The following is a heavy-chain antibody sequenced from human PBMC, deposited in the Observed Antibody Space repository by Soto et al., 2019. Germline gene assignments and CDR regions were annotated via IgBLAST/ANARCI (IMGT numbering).Heavy chain of an antibody. CDR3: AGGTYYYDSSGYPRGVFDY. D-gene: IGHD3-22*01. J-gene: IGHJ4*02. CDR1: GGTFSSYA. CDR2: IIPIFGTA. Sequence: QVQLVESGAEVKKPGSSVKVSCKASGGTFSSYAISWVRQAPGQGLEWMGGIIPIFGTANYAQKFQGRVTITADESTSTAYMGRSSLGSEDTAVYYCAGGTYYYDSSGYPRGVFDYWGQGTLVTVSS. V-gene: IGHV1-69*12.